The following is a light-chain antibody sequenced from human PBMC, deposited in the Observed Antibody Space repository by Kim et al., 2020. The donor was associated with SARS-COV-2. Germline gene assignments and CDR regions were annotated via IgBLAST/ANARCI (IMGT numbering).Light chain of an antibody. CDR2: GEN. CDR1: SLRSFF. V-gene: IGLV3-19*01. J-gene: IGLJ3*02. Sequence: AAGQTVRITCQGDSLRSFFASWYQQKPGQAPLLVIFGENTRPSGIPDRFSASSSGNTASLTITGAQAEDEADYYCSSRDNSGNRWLFGGGTKLTVL. CDR3: SSRDNSGNRWL.